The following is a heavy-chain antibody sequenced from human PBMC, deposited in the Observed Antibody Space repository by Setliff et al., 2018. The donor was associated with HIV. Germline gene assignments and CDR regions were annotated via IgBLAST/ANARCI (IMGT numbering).Heavy chain of an antibody. CDR3: ARRSGWSEDY. V-gene: IGHV4-61*09. CDR1: GGSISSGSYY. J-gene: IGHJ4*02. CDR2: IYTSGST. D-gene: IGHD6-19*01. Sequence: SETLSLTCTVSGGSISSGSYYWSWIRQPAGKGLEWIGHIYTSGSTNYNPSLKSRVTISVDTSKNQFSLKLSSVTAADTAMYYCARRSGWSEDYWGQGTLVTVSS.